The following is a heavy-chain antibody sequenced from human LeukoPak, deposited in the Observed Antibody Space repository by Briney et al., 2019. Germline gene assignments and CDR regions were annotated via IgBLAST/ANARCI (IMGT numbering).Heavy chain of an antibody. V-gene: IGHV3-30*18. Sequence: PGGSLRLSCAASGFTFSSFAMHWVRQAPGKGLEWVAVISNEGTNEFSADSVKGRFTISRDNSKKILYLQMNNLRTEDTAVYYCAKVGLGLCSSVNCPTGFHYWGRGTLVTVSS. CDR1: GFTFSSFA. D-gene: IGHD2-15*01. J-gene: IGHJ4*02. CDR2: ISNEGTNE. CDR3: AKVGLGLCSSVNCPTGFHY.